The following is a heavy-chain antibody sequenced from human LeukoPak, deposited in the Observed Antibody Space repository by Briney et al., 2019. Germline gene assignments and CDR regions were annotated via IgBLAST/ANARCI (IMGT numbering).Heavy chain of an antibody. J-gene: IGHJ6*03. CDR1: GFTFSSYS. D-gene: IGHD6-19*01. CDR3: AKVPRGGQWLVQQHYYYMDV. V-gene: IGHV3-NL1*01. Sequence: GGSLRLSCAASGFTFSSYSMNWVRPAPGKGLEWVSVIYSGGSTYYADSVKGRFTISRDNSKNTLYLQMNSLRAEDTAVYYCAKVPRGGQWLVQQHYYYMDVWGKGTTVTFSS. CDR2: IYSGGST.